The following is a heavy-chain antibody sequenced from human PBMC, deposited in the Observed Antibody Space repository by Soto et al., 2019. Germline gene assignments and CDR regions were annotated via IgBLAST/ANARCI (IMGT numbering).Heavy chain of an antibody. D-gene: IGHD2-15*01. J-gene: IGHJ4*02. Sequence: PSETLSLTCTVSGGSISGGGYYWSWIRQHPGKGLEWIGYIYYSGSTYYNPSLKSRVTISVDTSKNQFSLKLSSVTAADTAVYYCARDRECSRGTFYNYFDYWGQGTLVTVSS. V-gene: IGHV4-31*03. CDR3: ARDRECSRGTFYNYFDY. CDR1: GGSISGGGYY. CDR2: IYYSGST.